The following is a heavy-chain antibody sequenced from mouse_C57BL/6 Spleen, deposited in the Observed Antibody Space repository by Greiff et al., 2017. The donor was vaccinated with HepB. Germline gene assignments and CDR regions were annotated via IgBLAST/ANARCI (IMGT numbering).Heavy chain of an antibody. Sequence: QVQLQQPGTELVKPGASVKLSCKASGYTFTSYWMHWVKQRPGQGLEWIGNINPSNGGTNYNEKFKSKATLTVDKSSSTAYMQLSSLTSEDSAVYYCARRGNYYGSSYEYFDVWGTGTTVTVSS. CDR1: GYTFTSYW. J-gene: IGHJ1*03. D-gene: IGHD1-1*01. CDR2: INPSNGGT. CDR3: ARRGNYYGSSYEYFDV. V-gene: IGHV1-53*01.